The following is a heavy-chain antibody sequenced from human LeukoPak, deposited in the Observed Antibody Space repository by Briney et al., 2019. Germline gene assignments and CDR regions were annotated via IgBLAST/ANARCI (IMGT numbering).Heavy chain of an antibody. Sequence: PGGSLRLSCAASGFTFSSYSMNWVRQAPGKGLEWVSSISSSSSYIYYADSVKGRFTISRDNAKNSLYLQMNSRRAEDTAVYYCTRDRCYDILTGYHYFDYWGQGTLVTVSS. CDR2: ISSSSSYI. CDR1: GFTFSSYS. D-gene: IGHD3-9*01. CDR3: TRDRCYDILTGYHYFDY. V-gene: IGHV3-21*01. J-gene: IGHJ4*02.